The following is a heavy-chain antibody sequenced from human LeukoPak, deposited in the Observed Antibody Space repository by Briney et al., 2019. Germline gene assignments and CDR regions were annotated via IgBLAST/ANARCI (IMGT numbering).Heavy chain of an antibody. CDR1: GGSISSYY. Sequence: SETLSLTCTVSGGSISSYYWSWIRQPPGKGLEWIGYIYYSGSTNYNPSLKSRVTISVDTSKNQFSLKLSSVTAADTAVYYCMGHASGSYLGAFDLWGQGTLVTVSS. J-gene: IGHJ3*01. V-gene: IGHV4-59*01. D-gene: IGHD3-10*01. CDR2: IYYSGST. CDR3: MGHASGSYLGAFDL.